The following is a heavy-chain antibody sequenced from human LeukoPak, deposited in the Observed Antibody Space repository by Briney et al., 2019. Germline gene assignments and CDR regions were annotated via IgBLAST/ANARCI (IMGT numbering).Heavy chain of an antibody. V-gene: IGHV3-53*01. CDR2: IYSGGFT. CDR3: AKTGNPPTGDY. D-gene: IGHD1-1*01. CDR1: GFIFNSYH. Sequence: GGSLRLSCAASGFIFNSYHMNWVRQAPGKGLEWVSVIYSGGFTYYADSVKGRFTISRDNSKNTLYLQMNSLRAEDTAVYYCAKTGNPPTGDYWGQGTLVSVSS. J-gene: IGHJ4*02.